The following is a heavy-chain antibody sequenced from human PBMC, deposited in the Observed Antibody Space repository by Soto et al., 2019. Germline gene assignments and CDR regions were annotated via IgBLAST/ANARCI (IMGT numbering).Heavy chain of an antibody. CDR3: ANKRDIYGSGSYYFDS. V-gene: IGHV3-23*01. CDR2: ISSSGANT. Sequence: EVQLLESGGGLVQPGGSLRLSCAASGFTFSSYAMTWVRQTPGKGLQWVSSISSSGANTHYADSVKGRFTISRDISKNTLYLQMTSLRAEDTAIYYCANKRDIYGSGSYYFDSWGQGTLVTVSS. J-gene: IGHJ4*02. CDR1: GFTFSSYA. D-gene: IGHD3-10*01.